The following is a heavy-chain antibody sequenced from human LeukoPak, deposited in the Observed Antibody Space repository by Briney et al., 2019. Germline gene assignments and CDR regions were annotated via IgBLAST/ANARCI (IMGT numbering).Heavy chain of an antibody. D-gene: IGHD6-19*01. CDR3: AREADSSGWPESNYFDY. Sequence: GGSLRLSCAASGFTVSEKYMSWVRQAPGKGLEWVSVIYSGGSTYYADSVKGRFTISRDNSKNTLFLQMSSLRAEDTAVYYCAREADSSGWPESNYFDYWGQGTLVTVSS. CDR2: IYSGGST. V-gene: IGHV3-66*01. CDR1: GFTVSEKY. J-gene: IGHJ4*02.